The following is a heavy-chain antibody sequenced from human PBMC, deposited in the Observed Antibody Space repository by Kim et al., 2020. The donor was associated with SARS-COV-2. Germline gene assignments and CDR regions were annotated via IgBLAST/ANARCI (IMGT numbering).Heavy chain of an antibody. Sequence: SETLSLTCTVSGGSISSYYWSWIRQPPGKGLEWIGYIYYSGSTNYNPSLKSRVTISVDTSKNQFSLKLSSVTAADTAVYYCARSPRKIHPWVYYYYGMDVWGQGTTVTVSS. CDR3: ARSPRKIHPWVYYYYGMDV. CDR1: GGSISSYY. CDR2: IYYSGST. D-gene: IGHD5-18*01. V-gene: IGHV4-59*08. J-gene: IGHJ6*02.